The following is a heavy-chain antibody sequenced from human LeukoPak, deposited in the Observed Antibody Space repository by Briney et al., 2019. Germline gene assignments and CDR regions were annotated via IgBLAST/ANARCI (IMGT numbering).Heavy chain of an antibody. D-gene: IGHD4-23*01. V-gene: IGHV1-2*02. J-gene: IGHJ4*02. CDR3: ASLSTVVTPYSPLDY. CDR1: GYTFTGYY. Sequence: ASVKVSRKASGYTFTGYYMHWVRQAPGQGLEWMGWINPNSGGTNYAQKFQGRVTMTRDTSISTAYMELSRLRSDDTAVYYCASLSTVVTPYSPLDYWGQGTLVTVSS. CDR2: INPNSGGT.